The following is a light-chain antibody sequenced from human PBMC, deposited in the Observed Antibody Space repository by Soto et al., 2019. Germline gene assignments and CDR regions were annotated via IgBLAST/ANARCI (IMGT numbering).Light chain of an antibody. CDR3: QQYGNSPLT. CDR2: DAS. J-gene: IGKJ5*01. V-gene: IGKV3D-20*01. Sequence: EIVLTQSPATLSLSPGERATLSCGASQSVSSSYVAWYQHRLGLAPRLLIHDASSRATGIPDRFSGTKSGTDFTLTIRRLGPEDAAVYYCQQYGNSPLTFGQGTRLEI. CDR1: QSVSSSY.